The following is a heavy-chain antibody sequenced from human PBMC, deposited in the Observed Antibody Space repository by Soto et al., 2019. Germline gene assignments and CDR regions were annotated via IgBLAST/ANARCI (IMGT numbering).Heavy chain of an antibody. V-gene: IGHV1-69*01. CDR1: GGTISSYA. J-gene: IGHJ6*04. CDR2: IIPIFATA. CDR3: ARDSGGTTVAFGMDV. D-gene: IGHD4-17*01. Sequence: QVQLVQSGAEVKKPGSSVKVSCKASGGTISSYAISWVRQAPGHGLEWMGGIIPIFATANYAKKFQGRVTITADESTSTAYRELSSLKYEGTALYYFARDSGGTTVAFGMDVWGKGTTVTVSS.